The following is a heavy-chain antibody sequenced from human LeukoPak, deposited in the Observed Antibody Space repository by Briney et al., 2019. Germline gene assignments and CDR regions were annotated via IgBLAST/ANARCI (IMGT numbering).Heavy chain of an antibody. J-gene: IGHJ4*02. Sequence: SETLSLTCTVSGGSISSYYWSWIRQPPGKGLEWIGYIYYSGSTNYNPSLKSRVTISVDTSKNQFSLKLSSVTAADTAVYYCARVDCSGASCYSNYWGQGTLVTVSS. CDR2: IYYSGST. D-gene: IGHD2-15*01. CDR1: GGSISSYY. CDR3: ARVDCSGASCYSNY. V-gene: IGHV4-59*01.